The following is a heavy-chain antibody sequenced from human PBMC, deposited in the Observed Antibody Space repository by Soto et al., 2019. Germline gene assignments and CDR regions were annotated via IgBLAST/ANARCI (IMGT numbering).Heavy chain of an antibody. CDR3: ARGGSGNYYYGMDV. D-gene: IGHD3-10*01. Sequence: QVQLVESRGGVVKPGGSLRLSCAASGFTFSDYYMSWIRQAPGKGLEWVSYISSSSSYTNYADSVKDRFTISRDNAKNSLYLQMNSLSAEDTAVYYCARGGSGNYYYGMDVWGQGTTVTVSS. CDR2: ISSSSSYT. CDR1: GFTFSDYY. V-gene: IGHV3-11*05. J-gene: IGHJ6*02.